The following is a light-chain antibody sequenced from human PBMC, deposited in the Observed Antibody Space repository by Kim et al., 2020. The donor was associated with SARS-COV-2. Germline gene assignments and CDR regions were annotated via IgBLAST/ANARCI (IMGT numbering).Light chain of an antibody. Sequence: EIVMTQSPATLSVSPGERATLSCRASQSVSSILAWYQQKPGQAPRLLIYGASIRATGIPDRFSGSESGTEFTLTISSLQSEDFAVYYCQQYNTWPPITFGQGTRLDIK. CDR2: GAS. J-gene: IGKJ5*01. CDR3: QQYNTWPPIT. V-gene: IGKV3-15*01. CDR1: QSVSSI.